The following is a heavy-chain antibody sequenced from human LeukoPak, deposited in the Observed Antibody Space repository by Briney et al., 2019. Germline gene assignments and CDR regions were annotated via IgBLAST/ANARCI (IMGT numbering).Heavy chain of an antibody. Sequence: GGSLRLSCAASGFTFSSNGMHWVRQAPGKGLEWVAVISYDGSNKYYADSVKGRFTISRDNSKNTLYLQMNSLRAEDTAVYYCAKDVLPSGSYPTSFDYWGQGTLVTVSS. CDR1: GFTFSSNG. J-gene: IGHJ4*02. V-gene: IGHV3-30*18. D-gene: IGHD1-26*01. CDR2: ISYDGSNK. CDR3: AKDVLPSGSYPTSFDY.